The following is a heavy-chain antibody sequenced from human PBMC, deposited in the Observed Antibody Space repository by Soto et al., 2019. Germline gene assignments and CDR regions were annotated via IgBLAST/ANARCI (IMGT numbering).Heavy chain of an antibody. CDR3: AKDRITIFGVADDAFDI. Sequence: EVQLLESGGGLVQPGGSLRLSCAASGFTFSSYAMSWVRQAPGKGLEWVSAISGSGGSTYYADSVKGRFTISRDNFKNTLYLQMNSLRAEDTAVYYCAKDRITIFGVADDAFDIWGQGTMVTVSS. CDR2: ISGSGGST. CDR1: GFTFSSYA. V-gene: IGHV3-23*01. J-gene: IGHJ3*02. D-gene: IGHD3-3*01.